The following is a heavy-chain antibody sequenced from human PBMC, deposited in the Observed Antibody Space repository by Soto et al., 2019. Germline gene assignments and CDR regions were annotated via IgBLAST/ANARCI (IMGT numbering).Heavy chain of an antibody. CDR3: ARGPSSPTRFDY. V-gene: IGHV3-30-3*01. Sequence: QVQLVESGGGVVQPGRSLRLSCAASGFTFSSYAMHWVRQAPGKGLEWVAVISYDGSNKYYADSVKGRFTISRDNSKNTLYLQMNSLRAEDTAVYYCARGPSSPTRFDYWGQGTLVTVSS. CDR2: ISYDGSNK. CDR1: GFTFSSYA. D-gene: IGHD2-2*01. J-gene: IGHJ4*02.